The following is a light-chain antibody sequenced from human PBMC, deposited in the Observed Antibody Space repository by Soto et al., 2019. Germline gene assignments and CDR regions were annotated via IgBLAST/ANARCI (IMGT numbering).Light chain of an antibody. V-gene: IGKV3-20*01. Sequence: EIVLTHSPGTLSLSPGERATLSCRASQSVYNNYLAWYQLKPGQAPRLVIYGASSRATGNPDRFSASGSGTDFTLTISRLEPEDFAVYYCQQYASSPLTFGQGTKVEIK. CDR1: QSVYNNY. CDR3: QQYASSPLT. CDR2: GAS. J-gene: IGKJ1*01.